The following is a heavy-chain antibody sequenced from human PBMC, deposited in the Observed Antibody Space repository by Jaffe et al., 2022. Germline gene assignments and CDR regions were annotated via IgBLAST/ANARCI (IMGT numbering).Heavy chain of an antibody. CDR1: GFTFDDYA. J-gene: IGHJ4*02. D-gene: IGHD2-15*01. Sequence: EVQLVESGGGLVQPGRSLRLSCAASGFTFDDYAMHWVRQAPGKGLEWVSGISWNSGSIGYADSVKGRFTISRDNAKNSLYLQMNSLRAEDTALYYCAKDGVSGGSPPYYFDYWGQGTLVTVSS. V-gene: IGHV3-9*01. CDR2: ISWNSGSI. CDR3: AKDGVSGGSPPYYFDY.